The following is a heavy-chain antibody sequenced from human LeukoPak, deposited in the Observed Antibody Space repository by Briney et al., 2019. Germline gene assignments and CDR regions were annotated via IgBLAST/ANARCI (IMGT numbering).Heavy chain of an antibody. V-gene: IGHV3-7*03. D-gene: IGHD3-16*01. J-gene: IGHJ3*01. CDR3: TRALGHSVLAFDV. Sequence: GSLRLSCAASGFTFSSYAMSWVRQAPGKGLEWVASIKEDGREKLYVESLEGRLTIARDNAKESLHLQMRNLRVEDTAVYYCTRALGHSVLAFDVWGQGTVVIVS. CDR1: GFTFSSYA. CDR2: IKEDGREK.